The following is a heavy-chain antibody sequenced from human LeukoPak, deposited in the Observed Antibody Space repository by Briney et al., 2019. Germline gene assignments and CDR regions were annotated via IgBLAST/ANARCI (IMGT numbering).Heavy chain of an antibody. D-gene: IGHD3-22*01. CDR1: GGTFSSYA. Sequence: SVKVSCKASGGTFSSYAISWVRQAPGQGLEWMGGIIPIFGTANYAQKFQGRVTITADESTSTAYMELSSLRSEDTAVYYCASADSSGYFRAFDYWGQGTLVTVSS. J-gene: IGHJ4*02. CDR3: ASADSSGYFRAFDY. CDR2: IIPIFGTA. V-gene: IGHV1-69*01.